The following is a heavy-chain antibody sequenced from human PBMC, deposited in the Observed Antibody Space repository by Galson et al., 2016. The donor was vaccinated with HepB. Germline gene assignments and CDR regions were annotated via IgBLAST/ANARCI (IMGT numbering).Heavy chain of an antibody. D-gene: IGHD4-23*01. J-gene: IGHJ4*02. CDR3: AKLRWSRWELSA. V-gene: IGHV1-24*01. CDR2: FDPEDGDT. Sequence: SVKVSCKVSGGTLIELSIHWVRQAPGKGLEWMGGFDPEDGDTVYAQKFQGRVTMTEDTSTDTAYMYLSSLRSEDTAVYFCAKLRWSRWELSAWGQGTLVTVSS. CDR1: GGTLIELS.